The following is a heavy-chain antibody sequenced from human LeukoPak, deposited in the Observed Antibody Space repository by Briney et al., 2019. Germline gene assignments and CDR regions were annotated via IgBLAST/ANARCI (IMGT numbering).Heavy chain of an antibody. CDR2: ISSSSSTI. J-gene: IGHJ4*02. Sequence: PGGSLRLSCAASGFTFSSYWMNWVRQAPGKGLEWVSYISSSSSTIYYADSVKGRFTISRDNAKNSLYLQMNSPRAEDTAVYYCARDWKAYYDFWSGYYSDFDYWGQGTLVTVSS. D-gene: IGHD3-3*01. CDR1: GFTFSSYW. V-gene: IGHV3-48*01. CDR3: ARDWKAYYDFWSGYYSDFDY.